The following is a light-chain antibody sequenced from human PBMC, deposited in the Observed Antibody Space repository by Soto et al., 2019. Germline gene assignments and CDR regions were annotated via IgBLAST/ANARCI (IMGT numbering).Light chain of an antibody. V-gene: IGKV1-5*03. CDR1: QSVNTC. CDR3: QQFYRYPWT. J-gene: IGKJ1*01. CDR2: KAS. Sequence: DIQMTQSPSTLSASVGEGVTITCRARQSVNTCLAWYQQKPGKAPHLLIYKASSLATGVPSRFSGSGSVTEFTLTISSLQPDDFATYYCQQFYRYPWTFGQGTKVEIK.